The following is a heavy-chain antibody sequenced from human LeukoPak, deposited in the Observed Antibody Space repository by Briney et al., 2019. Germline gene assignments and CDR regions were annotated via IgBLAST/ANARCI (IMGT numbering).Heavy chain of an antibody. Sequence: GGSLRLSCAASGFTFSSYAMSWVRQAPGKGLECVSSISANGGETHYADSVKGRFTISRDNSKNTLYLQINNPRVEDTAVYYCAKRYYDFPLDYWGQGTLVTVSS. CDR3: AKRYYDFPLDY. D-gene: IGHD3-3*01. CDR2: ISANGGET. CDR1: GFTFSSYA. J-gene: IGHJ4*02. V-gene: IGHV3-23*01.